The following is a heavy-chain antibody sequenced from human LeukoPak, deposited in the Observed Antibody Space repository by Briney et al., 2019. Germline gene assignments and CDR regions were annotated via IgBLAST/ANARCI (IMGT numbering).Heavy chain of an antibody. V-gene: IGHV4-39*01. J-gene: IGHJ6*03. CDR3: ARAGGITMVRGHDYYYYYYMDV. CDR2: IYYSGST. D-gene: IGHD3-10*01. Sequence: SETLSLTCTVSGGSISSSSYYWGWIRQPPGKGLEWIGSIYYSGSTYYNPSLKSRVTISVDTSKNQFSLKLSSVTAADTAVYYCARAGGITMVRGHDYYYYYYMDVWGKGTTVTISS. CDR1: GGSISSSSYY.